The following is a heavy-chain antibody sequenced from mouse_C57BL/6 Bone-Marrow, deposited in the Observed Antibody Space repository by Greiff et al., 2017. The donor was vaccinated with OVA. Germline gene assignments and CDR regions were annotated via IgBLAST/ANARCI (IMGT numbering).Heavy chain of an antibody. D-gene: IGHD2-4*01. V-gene: IGHV5-9-1*02. CDR2: ISSGGDYT. J-gene: IGHJ3*01. CDR3: TRDYDYDGFAY. CDR1: GFTFSSYA. Sequence: EVQLVESGEGLVKPGGSLKLSCAASGFTFSSYAMSWVRQTPEQRLEWVAYISSGGDYTYYADTVKGRFTISRDNARNTLYLQLSSLKSEDTAMYYCTRDYDYDGFAYWGQGTLVTVAA.